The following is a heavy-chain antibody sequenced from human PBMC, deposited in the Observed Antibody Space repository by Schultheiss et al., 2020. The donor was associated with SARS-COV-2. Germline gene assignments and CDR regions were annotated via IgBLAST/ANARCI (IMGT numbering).Heavy chain of an antibody. CDR3: AREGGQQQLAGLDY. J-gene: IGHJ4*02. CDR2: INHSGST. V-gene: IGHV4-34*01. Sequence: SETLSLTCAVYGGSFSGYYWSWIRQPPGKGLEWIGEINHSGSTNYNPSLKSRVTISVDTSKNQFSLKLSSVTAADTAVYYCAREGGQQQLAGLDYWGQGTLVTVSS. CDR1: GGSFSGYY. D-gene: IGHD6-13*01.